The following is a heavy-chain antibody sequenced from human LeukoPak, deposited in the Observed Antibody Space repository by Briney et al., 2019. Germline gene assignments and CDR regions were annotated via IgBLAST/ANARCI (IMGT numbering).Heavy chain of an antibody. V-gene: IGHV4-34*01. J-gene: IGHJ4*02. D-gene: IGHD5-18*01. CDR1: GGSFSGYY. Sequence: PSETLSLTCAVYGGSFSGYYWSWIRQPPGKGLEWIGEINHSGGTYYNPSLKSRVTLSVDTSKNQFSLKMNSVTAADTTVYYCARGRYSQYFVYWGQGTLVTVSS. CDR3: ARGRYSQYFVY. CDR2: INHSGGT.